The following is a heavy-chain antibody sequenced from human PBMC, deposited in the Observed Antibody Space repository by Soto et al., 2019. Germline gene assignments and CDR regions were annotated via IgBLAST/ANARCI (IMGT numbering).Heavy chain of an antibody. J-gene: IGHJ4*02. D-gene: IGHD2-8*01. V-gene: IGHV4-39*01. CDR2: VYYRGRS. CDR1: GGSAINSNCY. Sequence: SETKSLTCTVSGGSAINSNCYWGWIRQSPGKGLEWIGSVYYRGRSYSKSSVKSRVTISVDTSKNQISLNLNSVTASDTAVYYCVSQRTSVLTQAYFDYWGPGALVTVSS. CDR3: VSQRTSVLTQAYFDY.